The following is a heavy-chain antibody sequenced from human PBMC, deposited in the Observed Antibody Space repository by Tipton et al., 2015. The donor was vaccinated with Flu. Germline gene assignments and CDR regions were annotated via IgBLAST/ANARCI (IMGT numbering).Heavy chain of an antibody. J-gene: IGHJ6*02. CDR1: GFTVSSSY. V-gene: IGHV3-53*01. CDR2: MYRDGTT. D-gene: IGHD3-22*01. CDR3: AREFYESARHYYYGMDV. Sequence: GSLRLSCAPSGFTVSSSYMNWVRQAPGKGLEWVSLMYRDGTTFYADSVKGRFTISRDNSKNTLFLQMDSLRAEDTAVYYCAREFYESARHYYYGMDVWGQGTTVTVSS.